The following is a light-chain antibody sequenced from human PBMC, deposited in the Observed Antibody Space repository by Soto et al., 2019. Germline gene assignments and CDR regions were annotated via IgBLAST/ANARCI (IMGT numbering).Light chain of an antibody. J-gene: IGKJ1*01. CDR1: QSISSW. CDR2: KAS. V-gene: IGKV1-5*03. CDR3: LQFNSYPRT. Sequence: IQMTQSPSTLSASIGDRGTTTCRASQSISSWLAWYQQKPGKAPKLLIYKASSLESGVPSRFSGSGSGTEFTLTISNLQPEDFATYYCLQFNSYPRTFGQGTKVDNK.